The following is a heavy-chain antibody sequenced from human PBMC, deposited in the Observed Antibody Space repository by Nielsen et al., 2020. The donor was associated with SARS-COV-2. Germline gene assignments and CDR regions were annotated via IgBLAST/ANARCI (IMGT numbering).Heavy chain of an antibody. CDR2: ISSRTNTI. CDR3: ARAKYRAIDAFDI. Sequence: GESLKISYAASGFSFSNHSMNWVRQAPGKGLEWVSYISSRTNTIYYADSVKGRFTISRDNAKNSLYLQMNSLRVDDTAVYYCARAKYRAIDAFDIWGQGTMVTVSS. CDR1: GFSFSNHS. D-gene: IGHD2-2*02. V-gene: IGHV3-48*01. J-gene: IGHJ3*02.